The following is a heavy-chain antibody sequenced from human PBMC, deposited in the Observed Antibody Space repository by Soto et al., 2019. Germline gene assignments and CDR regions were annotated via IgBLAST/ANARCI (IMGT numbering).Heavy chain of an antibody. Sequence: TLSLTYTVSGGSISSGGYYWSWIRQHPGKGLEWIGYIYYSGSTHYNPSLKSRVTISVDTSKNQFSLKLSSVTAADTAVYYCASGFPRISKFDYWGQGTLVTVSS. V-gene: IGHV4-31*03. J-gene: IGHJ4*02. CDR3: ASGFPRISKFDY. CDR1: GGSISSGGYY. CDR2: IYYSGST. D-gene: IGHD2-15*01.